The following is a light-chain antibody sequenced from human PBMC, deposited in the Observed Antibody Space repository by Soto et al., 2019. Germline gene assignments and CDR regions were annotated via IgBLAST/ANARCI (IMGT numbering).Light chain of an antibody. CDR3: QQTYTLPRT. Sequence: DVEMTQSPCSLSASVGDRVTMVGRASQTVRKYVNWYQQKPGKVPDLLIYTASTLYSGVPSRFSGRGSGTEFTLTISSLQPEDFATYYCQQTYTLPRTFAQGTKVDI. V-gene: IGKV1-39*01. CDR2: TAS. CDR1: QTVRKY. J-gene: IGKJ1*01.